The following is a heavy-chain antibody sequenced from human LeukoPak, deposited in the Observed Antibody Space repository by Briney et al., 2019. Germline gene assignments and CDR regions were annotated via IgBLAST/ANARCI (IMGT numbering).Heavy chain of an antibody. V-gene: IGHV3-53*01. D-gene: IGHD1-14*01. J-gene: IGHJ3*02. CDR3: ARQVGPSTTFDI. CDR2: LYSGGVT. CDR1: GFTVSNNY. Sequence: PGGSLRLSCAASGFTVSNNYMSWVRQAPGKGLEWVSALYSGGVTYYADSVKGRFTISSDTSQNTLCLQMNSLRVEDTALYYCARQVGPSTTFDIWGLGTMVTVSS.